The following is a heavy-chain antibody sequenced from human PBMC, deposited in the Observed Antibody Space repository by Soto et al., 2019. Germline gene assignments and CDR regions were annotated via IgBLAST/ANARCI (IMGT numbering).Heavy chain of an antibody. CDR3: ARARTFDY. Sequence: SLRLSCAASGFTCIKALAHWVRQAPGKGLEWLGRIKTNTERGTTDYADSVKGRFTISRDNAKNTLYLQMNSLRAEDTAVYYCARARTFDYWGQGTLVTVSS. V-gene: IGHV3-15*05. CDR2: IKTNTERGTT. J-gene: IGHJ4*02. CDR1: GFTCIKAL.